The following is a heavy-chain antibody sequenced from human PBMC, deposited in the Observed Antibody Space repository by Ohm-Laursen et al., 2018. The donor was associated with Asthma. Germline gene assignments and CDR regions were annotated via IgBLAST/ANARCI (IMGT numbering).Heavy chain of an antibody. J-gene: IGHJ4*02. Sequence: TLSLTCIVSGDSINSDHYYWTWIRQRPGKGLEWIGNIHYSGSNIYNPSLESRLSISVDTSKNQFSLNLSSVTAADTALYYCARDGRLRGSFDYWGQGTLVTVSS. D-gene: IGHD3-10*01. CDR1: GDSINSDHYY. V-gene: IGHV4-31*03. CDR2: IHYSGSN. CDR3: ARDGRLRGSFDY.